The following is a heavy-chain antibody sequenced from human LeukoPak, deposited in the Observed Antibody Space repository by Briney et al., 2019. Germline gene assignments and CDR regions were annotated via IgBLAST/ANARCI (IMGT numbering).Heavy chain of an antibody. CDR2: IYYSGST. V-gene: IGHV4-59*08. D-gene: IGHD4-17*01. CDR3: ARHHGDLRFDY. J-gene: IGHJ4*02. Sequence: TSETLSLTCTVSGGSISSYYWSWIRQPPGKGLEWIAYIYYSGSTNYNPSLKSRVTMSVDTSKNQFSLKLSSVTAADTAVYYCARHHGDLRFDYWGQGTLVTVSS. CDR1: GGSISSYY.